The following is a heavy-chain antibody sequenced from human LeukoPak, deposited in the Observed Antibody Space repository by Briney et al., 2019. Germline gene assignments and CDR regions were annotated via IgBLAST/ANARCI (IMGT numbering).Heavy chain of an antibody. V-gene: IGHV3-7*03. CDR3: VRAMDV. Sequence: GGSLRLSCAVSGFTFSNYWMNWVRQAPGKGLEWVANIKQDGSEKYYVDSVKGRFTISRDNAKSSLYLQMNSLRAEDTAVYYCVRAMDVWGQGTTVTVSS. CDR2: IKQDGSEK. CDR1: GFTFSNYW. J-gene: IGHJ6*02.